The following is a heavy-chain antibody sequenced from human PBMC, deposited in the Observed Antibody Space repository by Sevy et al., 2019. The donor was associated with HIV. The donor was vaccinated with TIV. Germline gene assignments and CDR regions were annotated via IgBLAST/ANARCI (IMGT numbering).Heavy chain of an antibody. D-gene: IGHD2-2*02. CDR2: INPDGSQK. J-gene: IGHJ4*02. V-gene: IGHV3-7*03. Sequence: GGSLRLSCAASGLTFSSSWMNWVRQAPGKGLEWVAIINPDGSQKQTVDSAKGRFTISRDNAMNSLYLQMNSLRAEDTALYYCARAGYRREFDYWGQGTLVTVSS. CDR1: GLTFSSSW. CDR3: ARAGYRREFDY.